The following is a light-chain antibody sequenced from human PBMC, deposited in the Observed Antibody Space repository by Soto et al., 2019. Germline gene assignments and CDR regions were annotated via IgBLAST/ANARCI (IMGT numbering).Light chain of an antibody. Sequence: QSALTQPASVSGSPGQSITMSCSGTSSDVGSYDHVAWYQQFPGKTPKLMIYEVSNRPSGVSSRFSGSKSGNTASLTISGLQAEDEADYYCISYTGSSTSYVFGSGTKVTV. CDR2: EVS. CDR1: SSDVGSYDH. CDR3: ISYTGSSTSYV. V-gene: IGLV2-14*01. J-gene: IGLJ1*01.